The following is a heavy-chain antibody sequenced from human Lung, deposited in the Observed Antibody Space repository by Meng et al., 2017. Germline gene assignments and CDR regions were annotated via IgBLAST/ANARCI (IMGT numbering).Heavy chain of an antibody. CDR2: ISSSNSYI. V-gene: IGHV3-21*01. CDR3: ARDFSAAMRFDY. CDR1: GFTFSSHT. Sequence: EVQLVESGGGLVKPGGSLRLYCAASGFTFSSHTMNWVRQAPGKGLEWVSTISSSNSYIYYADSVKGRFTISRDNAKNSLYLQMNSLRAEDTAVYYCARDFSAAMRFDYWGQGTLVTVSS. J-gene: IGHJ4*02. D-gene: IGHD6-25*01.